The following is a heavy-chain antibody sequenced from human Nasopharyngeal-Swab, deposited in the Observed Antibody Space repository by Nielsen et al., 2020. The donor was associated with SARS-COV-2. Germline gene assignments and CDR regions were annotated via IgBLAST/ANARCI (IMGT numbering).Heavy chain of an antibody. CDR1: GYTFTGYY. CDR2: INPNSGGT. CDR3: ATSPAVVVTEGWFDP. Sequence: ASVKVSCKASGYTFTGYYMHWVRQAPGQGLEWMGWINPNSGGTNYAQKFQGRVTMTRDTSISTAYMELSSLRSEDTAVYYCATSPAVVVTEGWFDPWGQGTLVTVSS. V-gene: IGHV1-2*02. D-gene: IGHD2-21*02. J-gene: IGHJ5*02.